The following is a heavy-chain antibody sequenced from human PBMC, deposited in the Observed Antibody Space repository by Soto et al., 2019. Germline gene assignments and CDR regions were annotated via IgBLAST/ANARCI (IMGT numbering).Heavy chain of an antibody. CDR3: ARDAASERYYDILTGYYMFYYYYGMDV. CDR2: INWKSDI. D-gene: IGHD3-9*01. J-gene: IGHJ6*02. CDR1: GFTFDDNA. V-gene: IGHV3-9*01. Sequence: GGSLRLSCAVSGFTFDDNAMHWVRQAPEKGLEWVSGINWKSDIGYADSVKGRFTISRDNAENSLYLQMNSQRAEDTAVYYCARDAASERYYDILTGYYMFYYYYGMDVWGQGTTVTVSS.